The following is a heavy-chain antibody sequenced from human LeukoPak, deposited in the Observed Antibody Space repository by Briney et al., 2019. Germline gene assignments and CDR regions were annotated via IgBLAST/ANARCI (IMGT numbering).Heavy chain of an antibody. Sequence: SGTLSLTCTVSAGSISSSGYYWGWIRQPPGKGLEWIGSMYYSGSTYYNPSLKSRVTISVDTSKNQFSLKLSSVTAADTAVYYCARGGDNDSSGYYLGGYYYMDVWGKGTTVTVSS. V-gene: IGHV4-39*07. CDR3: ARGGDNDSSGYYLGGYYYMDV. D-gene: IGHD3-22*01. J-gene: IGHJ6*03. CDR1: AGSISSSGYY. CDR2: MYYSGST.